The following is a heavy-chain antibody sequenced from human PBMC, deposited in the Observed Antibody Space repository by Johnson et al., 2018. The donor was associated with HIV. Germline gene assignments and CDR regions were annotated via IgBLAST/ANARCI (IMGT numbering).Heavy chain of an antibody. CDR1: GFTFSNAW. CDR3: TTMSALWFGDLHVFGDGFDI. J-gene: IGHJ3*02. D-gene: IGHD3-10*01. Sequence: EVQLVESGGGSVKSGGSLRVSCAASGFTFSNAWMSWVRQAPGKGLEWVGRVKSKTDGGTIDYAAAVKGRFIISRDDSKRTLYLQMNGLKTEDTAVYYCTTMSALWFGDLHVFGDGFDIWGQGTMVTVSS. V-gene: IGHV3-15*01. CDR2: VKSKTDGGTI.